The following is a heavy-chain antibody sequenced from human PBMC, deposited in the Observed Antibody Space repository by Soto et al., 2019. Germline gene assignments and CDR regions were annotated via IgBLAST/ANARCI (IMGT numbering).Heavy chain of an antibody. CDR1: EFTLSTYT. V-gene: IGHV3-7*05. D-gene: IGHD1-1*01. CDR3: VRGLYTGSPHFFY. CDR2: IEGDGSEK. Sequence: GGSLRLSCAASEFTLSTYTMTWVRQAPGKGLEWVANIEGDGSEKNYVDSVKGRFTVSRDNAKRSLYLQMNSLRVEDTAVYYCVRGLYTGSPHFFYWGQGTLVTIS. J-gene: IGHJ4*02.